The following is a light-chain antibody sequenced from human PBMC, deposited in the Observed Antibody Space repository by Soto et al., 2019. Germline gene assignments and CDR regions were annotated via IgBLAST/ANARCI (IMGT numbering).Light chain of an antibody. J-gene: IGLJ2*01. CDR3: SSYAGINNLV. Sequence: QSALTQPPSASGSPGQSVTISCTGTSSDVGSYNYVSWYQQHPGKPPKLMIFEVSKRPSGVPDRFSGSKSGNTASLTVSGLQAEDEADYYCSSYAGINNLVFGGGTKVTVL. CDR1: SSDVGSYNY. CDR2: EVS. V-gene: IGLV2-8*01.